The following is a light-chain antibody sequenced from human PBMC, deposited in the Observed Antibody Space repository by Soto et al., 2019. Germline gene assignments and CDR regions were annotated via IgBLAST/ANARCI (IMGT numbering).Light chain of an antibody. J-gene: IGKJ1*01. CDR3: HQYDESSWT. V-gene: IGKV3-20*01. Sequence: EIVLTQSPGTLSLSPGERATLSCRASQSVSSSYFAWYQQKPGQAPRLLIYGASSRATGIPDRFSGSGSGTDFTLTISRLEPEYLAVYYCHQYDESSWTFGQGTKVEIK. CDR1: QSVSSSY. CDR2: GAS.